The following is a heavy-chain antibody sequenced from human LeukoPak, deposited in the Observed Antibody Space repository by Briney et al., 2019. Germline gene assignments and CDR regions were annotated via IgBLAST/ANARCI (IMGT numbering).Heavy chain of an antibody. CDR1: GFTFSSYW. D-gene: IGHD1-26*01. CDR3: ARVRVVVGATRASDI. J-gene: IGHJ3*02. Sequence: GGSLRLSCAASGFTFSSYWMSWVRQAPGKGLEWVANIKQDGSEKYYVDSVKGRFTISRDNAKNSLYLQMNSLRAEDTAVYYCARVRVVVGATRASDIWGQGTMVTVSS. V-gene: IGHV3-7*01. CDR2: IKQDGSEK.